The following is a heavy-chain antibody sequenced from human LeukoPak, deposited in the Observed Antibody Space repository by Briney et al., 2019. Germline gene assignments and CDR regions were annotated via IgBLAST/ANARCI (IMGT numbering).Heavy chain of an antibody. CDR3: ARNLYYYDSSGYLNY. V-gene: IGHV3-7*01. CDR1: GFTFGSYW. CDR2: IKQDGSEK. J-gene: IGHJ4*02. Sequence: GGSLRLSCAASGFTFGSYWMSWVRQAPGKGLEWVANIKQDGSEKYYVDSVKGRFTISRDNAKNSLYLQMNSLRAEDTAVYYCARNLYYYDSSGYLNYWGQGTLVTVSS. D-gene: IGHD3-22*01.